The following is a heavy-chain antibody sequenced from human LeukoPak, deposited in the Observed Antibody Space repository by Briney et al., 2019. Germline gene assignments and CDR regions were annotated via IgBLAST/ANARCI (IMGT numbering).Heavy chain of an antibody. V-gene: IGHV3-23*01. D-gene: IGHD6-19*01. J-gene: IGHJ1*01. CDR2: ISGSGGST. CDR3: AKSVQWLVTEYFQH. CDR1: GFTFSSYA. Sequence: PGGSLRLSCAASGFTFSSYAMSWVRQAPGKGLEWVLAISGSGGSTYYADSVKGRFTISRDNSKNTLYLQMNSLRAEDTAVYYCAKSVQWLVTEYFQHWGQGTLVTVSS.